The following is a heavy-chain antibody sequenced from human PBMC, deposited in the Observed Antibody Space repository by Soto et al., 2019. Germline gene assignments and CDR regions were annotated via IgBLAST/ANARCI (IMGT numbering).Heavy chain of an antibody. CDR2: ISWSSDTI. D-gene: IGHD1-26*01. CDR1: GFNFDDYA. CDR3: AKDKVGAPQYYGMDV. V-gene: IGHV3-9*01. Sequence: SLRLSCAASGFNFDDYAMRWVRQAPGKGLEWVSSISWSSDTIDYADSVKGRFTVSRDNGKHVLYLQMNSLRAEDTALYFCAKDKVGAPQYYGMDVWGQGTTVTVSS. J-gene: IGHJ6*02.